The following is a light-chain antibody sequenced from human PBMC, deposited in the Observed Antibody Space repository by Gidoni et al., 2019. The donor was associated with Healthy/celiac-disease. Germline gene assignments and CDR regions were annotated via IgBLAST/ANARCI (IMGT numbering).Light chain of an antibody. CDR2: SDN. CDR3: ASWDDSLTGWV. CDR1: SSNIGTLT. V-gene: IGLV1-44*01. Sequence: QSVLTQPPSASGTPGQRVTISCSGSSSNIGTLTVYWYQQLSGAAPKLLIYSDNQRPSGVPDRFSGSKSGTSASLAIIGLQSEDEADYYCASWDDSLTGWVFGGGTKLTVL. J-gene: IGLJ3*02.